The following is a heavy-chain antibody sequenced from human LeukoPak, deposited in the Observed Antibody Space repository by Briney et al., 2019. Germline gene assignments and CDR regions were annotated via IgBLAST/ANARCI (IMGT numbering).Heavy chain of an antibody. D-gene: IGHD2-2*01. J-gene: IGHJ4*02. Sequence: GEALKISCKGSGYSFTSYWLGWVRQMPGKGVEWMGIIYPGYSETRYSPSFQGQVNISADKSISAAYLQWSSLKASDTAMYYCARRDGSSTSSPAHYWREGPLVSVSS. CDR1: GYSFTSYW. CDR3: ARRDGSSTSSPAHY. CDR2: IYPGYSET. V-gene: IGHV5-51*01.